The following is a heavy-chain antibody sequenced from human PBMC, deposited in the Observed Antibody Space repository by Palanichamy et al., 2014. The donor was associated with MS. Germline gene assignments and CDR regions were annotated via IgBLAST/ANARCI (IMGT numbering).Heavy chain of an antibody. CDR2: ISGSAGST. Sequence: VQLLEVWGRLGTAWGVPETLLCRLLDSPFSSYALSWVRQAPGKGLEWVSAISGSAGSTYYGDSVQGRFTISRDNSKSTLYLQMNNLRAEDTAVYYCAKEGIETYYYGSGSPNKGFDYWGQGTLVTVSS. J-gene: IGHJ4*02. CDR1: DSPFSSYA. CDR3: AKEGIETYYYGSGSPNKGFDY. V-gene: IGHV3-23*01. D-gene: IGHD3-10*01.